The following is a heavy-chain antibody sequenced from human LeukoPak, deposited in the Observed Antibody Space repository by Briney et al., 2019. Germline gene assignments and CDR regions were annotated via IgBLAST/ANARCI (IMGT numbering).Heavy chain of an antibody. CDR2: IRYDGSNK. J-gene: IGHJ5*02. CDR1: GFTFSSYG. D-gene: IGHD6-13*01. Sequence: QTGGSLRLSCAASGFTFSSYGMHWVRQAPGKGLERVAFIRYDGSNKYYADSVKGRFTISRDNSKNTLYLQMNSLRAEDTAVYYCAKDPSNIAAAGTNWFDPWGQGTLVTVSS. CDR3: AKDPSNIAAAGTNWFDP. V-gene: IGHV3-30*02.